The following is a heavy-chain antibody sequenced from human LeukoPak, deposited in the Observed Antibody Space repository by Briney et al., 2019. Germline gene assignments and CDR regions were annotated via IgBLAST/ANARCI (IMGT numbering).Heavy chain of an antibody. CDR3: ARDGSGNFLPYFFDY. CDR2: INAGNGNT. D-gene: IGHD3-10*01. V-gene: IGHV1-3*01. Sequence: RASVKVSCTASGYTFSSYAFHWVRHAPGQRLEWMGWINAGNGNTKYSQKFQGRVTITRDTSASTAYMELSSLRSEDTAVYYCARDGSGNFLPYFFDYWGQGALVTVSS. J-gene: IGHJ4*02. CDR1: GYTFSSYA.